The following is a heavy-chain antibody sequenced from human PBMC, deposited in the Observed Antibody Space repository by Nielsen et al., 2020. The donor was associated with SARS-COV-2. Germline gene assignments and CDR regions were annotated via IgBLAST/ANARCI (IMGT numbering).Heavy chain of an antibody. CDR1: GYTFTSYG. Sequence: ASVKVSCKASGYTFTSYGISWVRQAPGQGLEWMGWISAYNGNTNYAQKLQGRVTMTTDTSTSTAYMELRSLRSDDTAVYYCATTLNRAVPGSYWGQGTLVTVSS. J-gene: IGHJ4*02. D-gene: IGHD6-19*01. CDR3: ATTLNRAVPGSY. CDR2: ISAYNGNT. V-gene: IGHV1-18*01.